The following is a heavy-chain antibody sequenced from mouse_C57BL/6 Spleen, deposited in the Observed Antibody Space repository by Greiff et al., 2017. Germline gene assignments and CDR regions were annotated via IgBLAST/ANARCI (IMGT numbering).Heavy chain of an antibody. V-gene: IGHV1-64*01. CDR2: IHPNSGST. Sequence: QVQLQQSGAELVKPGASVKLSCKASGYTFTSYWMHWVKQRPGQGLEWIGMIHPNSGSTNYNEKFKSKATLTVDKSSSTAYMQLSSLTSEDSAVYYCARSITTVVAPLDYWGQGTTLTVAS. CDR1: GYTFTSYW. D-gene: IGHD1-1*01. CDR3: ARSITTVVAPLDY. J-gene: IGHJ2*01.